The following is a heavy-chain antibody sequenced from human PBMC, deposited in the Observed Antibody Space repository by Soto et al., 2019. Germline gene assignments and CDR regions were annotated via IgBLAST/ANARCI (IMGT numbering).Heavy chain of an antibody. Sequence: EVQLVESGGGLVQPGRSLRLSCAASGFTFDDYAMHWVRQAPGKGLEWVSGISGSGGTTYFVDSVKGRFTISRDNYKNTLYLQMNSLRAEDTAVYSCARVWERTVTTRNYFYGMDVWGPGTTVTVSS. CDR1: GFTFDDYA. CDR2: ISGSGGTT. V-gene: IGHV3-9*01. D-gene: IGHD4-17*01. CDR3: ARVWERTVTTRNYFYGMDV. J-gene: IGHJ6*02.